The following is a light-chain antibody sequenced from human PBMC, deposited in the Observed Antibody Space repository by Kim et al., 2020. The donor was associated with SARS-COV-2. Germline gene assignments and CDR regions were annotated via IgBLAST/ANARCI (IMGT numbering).Light chain of an antibody. CDR3: QQYSSSPWT. CDR1: QSVSSSY. J-gene: IGKJ1*01. Sequence: SPGERATLSCRASQSVSSSYLAWYQQKPGQAPRLLIYGASSRATGIPDRFSGSGSGTDFTLTISRLEPEDFAVYYCQQYSSSPWTFGQGTKVDIK. CDR2: GAS. V-gene: IGKV3-20*01.